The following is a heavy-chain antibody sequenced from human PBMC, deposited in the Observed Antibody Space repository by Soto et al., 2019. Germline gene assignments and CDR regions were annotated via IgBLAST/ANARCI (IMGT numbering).Heavy chain of an antibody. J-gene: IGHJ6*02. Sequence: SETLSLTCTVSGGSISSYYWSWVRQPPGKGLEWIGYIYYSGSTNYNPSLKSRVTISVDTSKNQFSLKLSSVTAADTAVYYCAISREGYRGLDAIDVRGQRPTVTVSS. D-gene: IGHD3-10*01. CDR2: IYYSGST. CDR3: AISREGYRGLDAIDV. V-gene: IGHV4-59*01. CDR1: GGSISSYY.